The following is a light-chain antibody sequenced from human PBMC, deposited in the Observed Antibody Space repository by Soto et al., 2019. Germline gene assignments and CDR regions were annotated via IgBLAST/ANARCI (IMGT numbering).Light chain of an antibody. J-gene: IGKJ3*01. Sequence: EIVLTQSPGTLSLSPGERATLSCRASQSVSSSYLAWYQQKPGQAPRLLIYGASSRATGIPDRFSGSGSGTDFTLTISRLEPEDFALYYGQQYGSSPTTFGPGTKVDIK. CDR3: QQYGSSPTT. V-gene: IGKV3-20*01. CDR2: GAS. CDR1: QSVSSSY.